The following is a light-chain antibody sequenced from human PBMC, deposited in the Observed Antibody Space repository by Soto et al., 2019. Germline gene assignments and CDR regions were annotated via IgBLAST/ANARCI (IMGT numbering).Light chain of an antibody. J-gene: IGKJ4*01. Sequence: EIVLTQSPATLSLSPGERATLSCRASQSVSSYLASYQQKPGQAPRLLIYDASNRATGSPARFSGSGSGTDFTLTISSLEPEDFAVYYCQQRSNWLTFGGGTKVEIK. CDR2: DAS. CDR1: QSVSSY. V-gene: IGKV3-11*01. CDR3: QQRSNWLT.